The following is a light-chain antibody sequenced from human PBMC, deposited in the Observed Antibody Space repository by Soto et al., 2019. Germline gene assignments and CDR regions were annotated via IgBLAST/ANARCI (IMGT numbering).Light chain of an antibody. V-gene: IGKV3-20*01. CDR1: QSVNSNY. CDR2: AAS. CDR3: QQHGTSPYT. Sequence: EIVLTQSPGTLSLSPGERATLSCRASQSVNSNYLGWYQKKPAQAPRLLIYAASSRATGVPDRFSGSGSGTDFTLTISRLEPEDFAVYYCQQHGTSPYTFGQGTKLEIK. J-gene: IGKJ2*01.